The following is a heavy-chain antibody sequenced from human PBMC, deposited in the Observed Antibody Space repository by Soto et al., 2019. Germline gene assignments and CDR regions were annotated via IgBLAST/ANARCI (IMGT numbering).Heavy chain of an antibody. D-gene: IGHD4-4*01. CDR3: ARAGGASNPENYYYMDV. Sequence: QVQLVQSGAEVKKPGASVKVSCKASGYTFTSYGISWVRQAPGQGLEWMGWISAYNGNTNYAQKLQGRVTMTTDTSTSKAYMGLRSLRSDDTAVYYCARAGGASNPENYYYMDVWGKGTTVTVSS. CDR2: ISAYNGNT. J-gene: IGHJ6*03. V-gene: IGHV1-18*01. CDR1: GYTFTSYG.